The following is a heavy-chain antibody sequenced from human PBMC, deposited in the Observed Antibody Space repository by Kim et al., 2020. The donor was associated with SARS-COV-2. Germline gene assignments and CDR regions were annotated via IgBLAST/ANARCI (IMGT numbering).Heavy chain of an antibody. Sequence: SETLSLTCAVYGGSFSDYSWIWIRQPPGKGLEWIGEVNHSGTPKYHPPLKSRVTISLDTSKNQFSLELPSVTAADTAIFYCARGRAGVVPSPILGLGPFYDYYAMDVWGQGTTVTVSS. D-gene: IGHD3-3*01. CDR1: GGSFSDYS. V-gene: IGHV4-34*01. CDR2: VNHSGTP. J-gene: IGHJ6*02. CDR3: ARGRAGVVPSPILGLGPFYDYYAMDV.